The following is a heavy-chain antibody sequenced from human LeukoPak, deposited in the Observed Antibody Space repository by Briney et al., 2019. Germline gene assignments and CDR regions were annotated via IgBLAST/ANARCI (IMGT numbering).Heavy chain of an antibody. CDR1: EFTFTSYS. D-gene: IGHD5-24*01. CDR2: ISGSSSYI. V-gene: IGHV3-21*01. J-gene: IGHJ4*02. Sequence: GGSLRLSCAPSEFTFTSYSMNWVRQTPGKGLEWVSSISGSSSYIYYAHSVKGRFTLSRDNGKNLVSLQMNSLRDEDTAVYYCARADRDGNKRFLHWGQGTLVTVSS. CDR3: ARADRDGNKRFLH.